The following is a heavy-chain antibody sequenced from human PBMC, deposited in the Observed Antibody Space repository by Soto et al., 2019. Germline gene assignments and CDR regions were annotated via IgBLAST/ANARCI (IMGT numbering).Heavy chain of an antibody. Sequence: QVDLVQSGAEVKKPGASVKMSCKSSGYRLSNYYMHWVRQAPGQGLEWMGIVNPSDGRAIYARKFQGRVTMTWDTSTTTLYMEVNSLRSDDTAIYYCARAELIVAGQAFDSWGQGTLVTVSS. V-gene: IGHV1-46*01. D-gene: IGHD5-12*01. J-gene: IGHJ4*02. CDR1: GYRLSNYY. CDR2: VNPSDGRA. CDR3: ARAELIVAGQAFDS.